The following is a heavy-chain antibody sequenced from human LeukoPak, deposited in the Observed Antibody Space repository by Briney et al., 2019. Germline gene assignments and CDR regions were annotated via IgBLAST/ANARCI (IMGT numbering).Heavy chain of an antibody. CDR3: ARGYCTNGVCYYYMDV. J-gene: IGHJ6*03. Sequence: SEALSLTCTVSGGSISSYYWSWIRQPPGKGLEWIGYIYYSGSTNYNPSLKSRVTMSVDTSKNQFSLKLSSVTAADTAVYYCARGYCTNGVCYYYMDVWGKGTTVTVSS. V-gene: IGHV4-59*12. CDR1: GGSISSYY. D-gene: IGHD2-8*01. CDR2: IYYSGST.